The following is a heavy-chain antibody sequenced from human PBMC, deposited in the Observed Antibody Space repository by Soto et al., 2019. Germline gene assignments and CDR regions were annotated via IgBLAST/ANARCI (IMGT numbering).Heavy chain of an antibody. CDR2: IYYSGST. V-gene: IGHV4-31*03. CDR3: ARLERNDLFWFFDY. J-gene: IGHJ4*02. Sequence: QVQLHESGPGLVKSSQTLSLTCTVSGGSIRGGGYYWGGIRQHPGKGLEWIVNIYYSGSTYYNPSLKSRVSISAYTSENQFSLHLSSVIAADTAGYYCARLERNDLFWFFDYWGQGTLVTFYS. CDR1: GGSIRGGGYY. D-gene: IGHD2-8*02.